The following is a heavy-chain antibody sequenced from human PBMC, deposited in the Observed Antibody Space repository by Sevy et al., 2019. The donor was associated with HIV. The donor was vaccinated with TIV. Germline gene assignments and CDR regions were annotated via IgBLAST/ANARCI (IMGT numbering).Heavy chain of an antibody. Sequence: LSLTCAASGFTFSSYWMHWVRQAPGKGLVWVSRINSDGSSTSYADSVKGRFTISRDNAKNTLYLQMNSLRAEDTAVYYCAREFGYSYGFYYYYYYGMDVWGQGTTVTVSS. D-gene: IGHD5-18*01. V-gene: IGHV3-74*01. CDR1: GFTFSSYW. CDR3: AREFGYSYGFYYYYYYGMDV. CDR2: INSDGSST. J-gene: IGHJ6*02.